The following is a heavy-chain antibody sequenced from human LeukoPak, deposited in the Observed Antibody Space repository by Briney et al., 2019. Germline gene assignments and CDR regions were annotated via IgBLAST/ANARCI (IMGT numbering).Heavy chain of an antibody. J-gene: IGHJ4*02. CDR3: AGLVLDY. Sequence: GGSLRLSCAASGFTFRSYEMAWVRQAPGKGLEWVSYISGSGSTIYYTDSVKGRFTISRDNAKNSLYLQMNSLRAEDTAVYYCAGLVLDYWGQGTLVTVSS. D-gene: IGHD6-19*01. CDR2: ISGSGSTI. V-gene: IGHV3-48*03. CDR1: GFTFRSYE.